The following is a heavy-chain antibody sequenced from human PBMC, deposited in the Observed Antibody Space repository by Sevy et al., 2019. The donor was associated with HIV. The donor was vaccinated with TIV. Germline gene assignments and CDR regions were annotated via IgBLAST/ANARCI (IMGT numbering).Heavy chain of an antibody. V-gene: IGHV3-23*01. CDR2: ISGSGGST. J-gene: IGHJ4*02. D-gene: IGHD3-10*01. Sequence: GGSLRLSCAASGFTFSSYAMSWVRQAPGKGLEWVSAISGSGGSTYYADSVKGGFTISRDNSKNTLYLQMNSLRAEDTAVYYCAKDRGVLWFGELLSRYYFDYWGQGTLVTVSS. CDR3: AKDRGVLWFGELLSRYYFDY. CDR1: GFTFSSYA.